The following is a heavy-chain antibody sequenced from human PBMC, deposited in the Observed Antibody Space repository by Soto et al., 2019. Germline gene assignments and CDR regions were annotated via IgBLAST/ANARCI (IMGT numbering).Heavy chain of an antibody. V-gene: IGHV3-23*01. D-gene: IGHD6-13*01. J-gene: IGHJ4*02. CDR2: ISGSGGST. CDR1: GFTFSSYA. Sequence: EVQLLESGGGLVQPGGSLRLSCAASGFTFSSYAMSWVRQAPGKGLEWVSAISGSGGSTYYADSVKGRFTISRDNSKNTLYLQMNRLRAEDTAVYYCAKDLEGSSSWYSYFDYWGQGTLVTVSS. CDR3: AKDLEGSSSWYSYFDY.